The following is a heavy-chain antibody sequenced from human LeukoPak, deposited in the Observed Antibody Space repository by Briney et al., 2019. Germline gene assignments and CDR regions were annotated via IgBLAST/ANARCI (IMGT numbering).Heavy chain of an antibody. J-gene: IGHJ3*02. Sequence: SETLSLTCAVYGGSFSGYYWSWIRQPPGKGLEWIGEINHSGSTNYNPPLKSRVTISVDTSKNQFSLKLSSVTAADTAVYYCARVKHQITIFGVVIGVAFDIWGQGTMVTVSS. D-gene: IGHD3-3*01. CDR2: INHSGST. V-gene: IGHV4-34*01. CDR1: GGSFSGYY. CDR3: ARVKHQITIFGVVIGVAFDI.